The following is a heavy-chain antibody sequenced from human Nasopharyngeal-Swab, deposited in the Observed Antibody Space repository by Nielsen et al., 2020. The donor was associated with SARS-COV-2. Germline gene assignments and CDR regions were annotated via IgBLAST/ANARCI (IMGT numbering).Heavy chain of an antibody. CDR1: GFTFSDSW. Sequence: GGSRRLSCAVSGFTFSDSWIHWVRQAPGKGLVWVSRINSDGSRTGYADSVKGRFTISRDNAKNTLYLQMNSLRAEDTAVYYCARDFDKTGDWGQGTLVTVSS. CDR3: ARDFDKTGD. D-gene: IGHD7-27*01. V-gene: IGHV3-74*01. CDR2: INSDGSRT. J-gene: IGHJ4*02.